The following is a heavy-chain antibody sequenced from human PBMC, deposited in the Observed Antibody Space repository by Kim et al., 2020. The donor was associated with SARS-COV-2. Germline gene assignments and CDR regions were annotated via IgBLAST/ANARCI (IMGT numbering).Heavy chain of an antibody. CDR3: AKGGAAAGYY. CDR1: GFTFSSYA. V-gene: IGHV3-23*01. J-gene: IGHJ4*02. Sequence: GGSLRLSCAASGFTFSSYAMSWVRQAPGKGLEWVSAISDSGDYTVYADSVKGRFTISRDNSRNTLYLQMNSLRAEDTAVYYCAKGGAAAGYYWGQGTLVTVSS. CDR2: ISDSGDYT. D-gene: IGHD6-13*01.